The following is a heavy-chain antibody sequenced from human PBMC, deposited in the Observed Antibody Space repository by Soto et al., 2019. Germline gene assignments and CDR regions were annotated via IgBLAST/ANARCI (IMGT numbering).Heavy chain of an antibody. CDR3: ARGERRVSPYLDY. D-gene: IGHD1-1*01. V-gene: IGHV3-74*01. J-gene: IGHJ4*02. Sequence: GGSLRLSCAASGFTFSSYWMHWVRQAPGKGLVWVSRINSDGSSTSYADSVKGRFTISRDNAKNTLYLQMNSLRAEDTAVYYCARGERRVSPYLDYWGQGTLVTVSS. CDR2: INSDGSST. CDR1: GFTFSSYW.